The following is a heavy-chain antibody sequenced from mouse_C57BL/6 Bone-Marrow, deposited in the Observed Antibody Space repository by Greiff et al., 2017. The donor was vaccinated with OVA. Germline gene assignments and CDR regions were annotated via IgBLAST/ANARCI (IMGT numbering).Heavy chain of an antibody. CDR1: GYTFTSYW. J-gene: IGHJ4*01. CDR3: AREGAMDY. V-gene: IGHV1-50*01. Sequence: QVQLQQPGAELVKPGASVKLSCKASGYTFTSYWMKWVKQRPGQGLEWIGEIDPSDSYTNYNQKFKGKATLTVDTSSSTAYMQLSSLTSEDSAVYYCAREGAMDYWGQGTSVTVSA. CDR2: IDPSDSYT.